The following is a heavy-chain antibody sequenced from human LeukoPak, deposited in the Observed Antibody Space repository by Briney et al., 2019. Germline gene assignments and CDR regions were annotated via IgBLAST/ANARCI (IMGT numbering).Heavy chain of an antibody. D-gene: IGHD4-17*01. J-gene: IGHJ5*02. CDR3: ACGYGDYTALDP. V-gene: IGHV4-34*01. CDR1: GGSFSGYY. CDR2: INHSGST. Sequence: SETLSLTCAVYGGSFSGYYWSWIRQPPGKGLEWIGEINHSGSTNYNPSLKSRVTISVDTSKNQFSLKLSSVTAADTAVYYCACGYGDYTALDPWGQGTLVTVSS.